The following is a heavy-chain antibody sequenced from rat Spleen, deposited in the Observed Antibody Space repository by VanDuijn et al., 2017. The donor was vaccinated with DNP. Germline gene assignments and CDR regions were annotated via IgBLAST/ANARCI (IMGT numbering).Heavy chain of an antibody. CDR2: ISTSGGST. CDR1: GFTFSSFP. Sequence: EVQLVESGGGLVQPGRSMKLSCAASGFTFSSFPMAWVRQAPTKGLEWVATISTSGGSTYYRDSVKGRFTISRDNAKSTLYLQMNSLRSEDTATYYCTRTGSFDYWGQGVMVTVSS. CDR3: TRTGSFDY. D-gene: IGHD5-1*01. J-gene: IGHJ2*01. V-gene: IGHV5-46*01.